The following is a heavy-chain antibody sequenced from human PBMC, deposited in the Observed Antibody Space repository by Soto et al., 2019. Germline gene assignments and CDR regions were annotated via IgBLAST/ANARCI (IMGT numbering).Heavy chain of an antibody. D-gene: IGHD4-4*01. CDR1: GFTFKAYA. CDR3: AKDEVTSSTVFDF. V-gene: IGHV3-23*01. J-gene: IGHJ4*02. Sequence: DVQLLESGGASVQPGGSLRLSCVASGFTFKAYAMGWVRQAPGKGLECVSSITATNGNTYYADSVRGRFTISRDNSMDSLFVQMNALRPEDSALYYCAKDEVTSSTVFDFWGQGTLVTVSS. CDR2: ITATNGNT.